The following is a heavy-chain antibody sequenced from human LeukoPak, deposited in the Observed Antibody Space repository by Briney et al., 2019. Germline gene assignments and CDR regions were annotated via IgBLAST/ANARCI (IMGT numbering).Heavy chain of an antibody. V-gene: IGHV3-23*01. CDR1: GFTFSSYA. D-gene: IGHD3-10*01. Sequence: GGSLRLSCAASGFTFSSYAMSWVRQAPGKGLERVSAISGSGGSTYYADSVKGRFTISRDNSKNTLYLQMNSLRAEDTAVYYCAKRELGFGGNWFDPWGQGTLVTVSS. CDR3: AKRELGFGGNWFDP. CDR2: ISGSGGST. J-gene: IGHJ5*02.